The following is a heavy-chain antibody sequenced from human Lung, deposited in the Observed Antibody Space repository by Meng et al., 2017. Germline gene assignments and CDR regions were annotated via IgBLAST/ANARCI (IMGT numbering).Heavy chain of an antibody. D-gene: IGHD4-11*01. CDR1: CGSFSDYY. J-gene: IGHJ4*02. CDR3: ARGPTTMAHDFDY. CDR2: MNHSGST. V-gene: IGHV4-34*01. Sequence: QVQLQQWGAGLLKPSETLSLTCVVVCGSFSDYYWSWSRQPPGRGLEWIGEMNHSGSTNYNPSLGSRATISVDTAQNNLSLKLSSVTAADSAVYYCARGPTTMAHDFDYWGQGTLVTVSS.